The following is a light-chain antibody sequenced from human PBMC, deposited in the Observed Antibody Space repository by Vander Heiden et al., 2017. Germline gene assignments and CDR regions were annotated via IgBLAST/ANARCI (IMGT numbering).Light chain of an antibody. CDR3: QQCHSAPST. Sequence: DIQMAQSPSSLSASIGDRVTITCRASQSIDSSLNWFQQKPGKAPKLLIYTAYSLQSGVPSRFNGSGSATEFTLTISSLQAEDFATYFCQQCHSAPSTFGQGTKVEMK. CDR2: TAY. J-gene: IGKJ2*01. CDR1: QSIDSS. V-gene: IGKV1-39*01.